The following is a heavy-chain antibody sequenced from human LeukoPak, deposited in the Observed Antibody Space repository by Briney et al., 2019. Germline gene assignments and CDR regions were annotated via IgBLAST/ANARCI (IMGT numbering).Heavy chain of an antibody. CDR2: ISSSSSYI. CDR3: AKDIPKKVDTAMVNYFDY. CDR1: GFTFSSYS. D-gene: IGHD5-18*01. Sequence: GGSLRLSCAASGFTFSSYSMNWVRQAPGKGLEWVSSISSSSSYIYYADSVKGRFTISRDNSKNTLYLQMNSLRAEDTAVYYCAKDIPKKVDTAMVNYFDYWGQGTLVTVSS. V-gene: IGHV3-21*04. J-gene: IGHJ4*02.